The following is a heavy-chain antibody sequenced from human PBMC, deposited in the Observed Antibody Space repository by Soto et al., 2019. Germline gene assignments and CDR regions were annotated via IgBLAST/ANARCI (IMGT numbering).Heavy chain of an antibody. D-gene: IGHD4-17*01. CDR3: ANLPVYGDYGSGSRPTENNDY. Sequence: GGSLRLSCAASGFTFSSYAMSWVRQAPGKGLEWVSAISGSGGSTYYADSVKGRFTISRDNSKNTLYLQMNSLRAEDTAVYYCANLPVYGDYGSGSRPTENNDYWGQGTLVTVSS. CDR2: ISGSGGST. CDR1: GFTFSSYA. J-gene: IGHJ4*02. V-gene: IGHV3-23*01.